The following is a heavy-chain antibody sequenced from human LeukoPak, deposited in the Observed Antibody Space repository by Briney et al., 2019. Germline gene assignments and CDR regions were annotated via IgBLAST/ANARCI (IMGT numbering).Heavy chain of an antibody. CDR1: GFTFSSYA. J-gene: IGHJ4*02. D-gene: IGHD6-13*01. CDR3: ARGRYSSSWYYFDY. CDR2: ISGRDGST. Sequence: PGGSLRLSCAASGFTFSSYAMSWVRQAPGKGLEWVSSISGRDGSTYYADSVKGRFTISRDNSKNTLYLQMNSLRAEDTAVYYCARGRYSSSWYYFDYWGQGTLVTVSS. V-gene: IGHV3-23*01.